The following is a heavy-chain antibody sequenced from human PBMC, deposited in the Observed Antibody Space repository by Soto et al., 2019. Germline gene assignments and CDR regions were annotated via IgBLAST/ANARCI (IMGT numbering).Heavy chain of an antibody. Sequence: GGSLRLSCAASGFTVSTSYMNWVRQAPGKGLEWVSVIYAGGTSYYADSVKGRFSISRDNSKNTLYLQMNSLRLEDTAVYYCSREDRYTTSWYSFDSWGQGTLVTVSS. J-gene: IGHJ4*02. CDR3: SREDRYTTSWYSFDS. CDR1: GFTVSTSY. CDR2: IYAGGTS. V-gene: IGHV3-53*01. D-gene: IGHD6-13*01.